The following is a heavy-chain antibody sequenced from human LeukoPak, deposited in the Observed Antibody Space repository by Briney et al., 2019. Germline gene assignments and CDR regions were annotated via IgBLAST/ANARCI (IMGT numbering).Heavy chain of an antibody. CDR2: IRHDGSIK. J-gene: IGHJ4*02. V-gene: IGHV3-30*02. CDR1: GFAFSSYW. Sequence: GGSLRLSCEASGFAFSSYWASWVRQAPGKGLEWVAFIRHDGSIKNYADSVKGRSTISRDNSKNTLYLQMNSLRAEDTAVYYCAKDSLADIDYWGQGTLVTVSS. D-gene: IGHD3-16*01. CDR3: AKDSLADIDY.